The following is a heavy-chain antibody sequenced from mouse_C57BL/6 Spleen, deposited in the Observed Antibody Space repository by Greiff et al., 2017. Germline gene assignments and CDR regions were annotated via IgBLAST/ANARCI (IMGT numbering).Heavy chain of an antibody. CDR2: ISSGSSTI. Sequence: DVQLVESGGGLVKPGGSLKLSCAASGFTFSDYGMHWVRQAPEKGLEWVAYISSGSSTIYYADTVKGRFTISRDNAKNTLFLQMTSLRSEDTAMYYCASDDGYSYYFDYWGQGTTLTVSS. CDR1: GFTFSDYG. CDR3: ASDDGYSYYFDY. D-gene: IGHD2-3*01. J-gene: IGHJ2*01. V-gene: IGHV5-17*01.